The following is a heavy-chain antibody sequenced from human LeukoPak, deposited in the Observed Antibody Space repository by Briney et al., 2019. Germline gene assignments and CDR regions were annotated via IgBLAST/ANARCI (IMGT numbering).Heavy chain of an antibody. Sequence: PSETLSLTCSVSGDSINNHYWNWIRRPPGKGLEWVGYIHYSGGTTYNPSLESRVTISVDRSKKEFSLKLISVTPADTAVYYCARDHDFRVGQWYYAMDVWGQGTTVTVSS. J-gene: IGHJ6*02. D-gene: IGHD3-3*01. CDR2: IHYSGGT. CDR3: ARDHDFRVGQWYYAMDV. CDR1: GDSINNHY. V-gene: IGHV4-59*11.